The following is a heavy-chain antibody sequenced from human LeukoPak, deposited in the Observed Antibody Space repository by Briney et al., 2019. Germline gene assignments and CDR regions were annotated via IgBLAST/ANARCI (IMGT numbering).Heavy chain of an antibody. J-gene: IGHJ3*02. D-gene: IGHD6-13*01. Sequence: GGSLRLSCAASGFTFSTYAMSWVRQAPRKGLEWVSAISGIGATSYYADSVEGRFTISRDNSKNTLYLQMNSLRAEDTAVYYCARDGSSGIAATADAFDIWGQGTMVTVSS. CDR2: ISGIGATS. V-gene: IGHV3-23*01. CDR1: GFTFSTYA. CDR3: ARDGSSGIAATADAFDI.